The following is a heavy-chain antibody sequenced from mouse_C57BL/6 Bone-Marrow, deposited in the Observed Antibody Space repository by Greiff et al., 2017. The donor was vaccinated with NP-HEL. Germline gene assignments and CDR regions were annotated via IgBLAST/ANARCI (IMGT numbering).Heavy chain of an antibody. CDR1: GYTFTSYW. CDR3: ARDSGYAFDY. J-gene: IGHJ2*01. V-gene: IGHV1-53*01. D-gene: IGHD3-2*02. Sequence: QVQLQQPGTELVKPGASVKLSCKASGYTFTSYWMHWLKQRPGQGLEWIGNINPNNGGTNDKEKFKTKATLTVDKSSSTAYTQLSSLTSEDSAVYYCARDSGYAFDYWGQGTTLTVSS. CDR2: INPNNGGT.